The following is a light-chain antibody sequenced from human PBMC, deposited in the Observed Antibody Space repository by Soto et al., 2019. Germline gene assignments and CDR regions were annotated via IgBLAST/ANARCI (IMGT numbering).Light chain of an antibody. CDR3: QQRSNWPIT. CDR2: DAS. CDR1: QSVSSY. V-gene: IGKV3-11*01. J-gene: IGKJ5*01. Sequence: IVLTQSPATLSLSPWERATLSCRASQSVSSYLAWYQQKPGQAPRLLIYDASNRATGIPARFSGSGSGTDFTLTISSLEPEDFAVYYCQQRSNWPITFGQGTRLKIK.